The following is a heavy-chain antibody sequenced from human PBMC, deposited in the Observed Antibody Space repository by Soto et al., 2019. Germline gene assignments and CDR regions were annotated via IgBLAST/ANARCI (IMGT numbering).Heavy chain of an antibody. CDR1: GFTVSSNY. V-gene: IGHV3-53*02. J-gene: IGHJ3*02. CDR3: ASQRAYYYDSSGYTDAFDI. Sequence: EVQLVETGGGLIQPGGSLRLSCAASGFTVSSNYMSWVRQAPGKGLEWVSVIYSGGSTYYADSVKGRFTISRDNSKNTLYLQMNSLRAEDTAVYYCASQRAYYYDSSGYTDAFDIWGQGIMVTVSS. CDR2: IYSGGST. D-gene: IGHD3-22*01.